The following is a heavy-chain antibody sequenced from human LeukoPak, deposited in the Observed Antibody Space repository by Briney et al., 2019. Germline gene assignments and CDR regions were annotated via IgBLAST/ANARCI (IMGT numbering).Heavy chain of an antibody. J-gene: IGHJ4*02. CDR3: AKDRLELQFYFDY. V-gene: IGHV3-23*01. CDR2: ISGSGGNT. D-gene: IGHD1-7*01. Sequence: GGSLRLSCAASRFTFSSYAMSWVRQAPGKGLEWVSAISGSGGNTYYADSVKGRFTISRDNSKNTLYLQMNSLRADDTAVYYCAKDRLELQFYFDYWGQGTLVTVSS. CDR1: RFTFSSYA.